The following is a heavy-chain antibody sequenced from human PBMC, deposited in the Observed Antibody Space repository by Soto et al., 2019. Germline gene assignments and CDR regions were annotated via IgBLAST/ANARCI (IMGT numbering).Heavy chain of an antibody. V-gene: IGHV3-23*01. J-gene: IGHJ4*02. D-gene: IGHD3-10*01. Sequence: EVQLLESGGGLVQPGGSLRLSCAASGFAFNTYAMYWVRQAPGKGLEWVSSISGSGDRTYYADSVKGRFTISRDNSANTLYLEMKSLRAEDTAVYYCANSDRGGSGNASFWGQGTLVTVSS. CDR3: ANSDRGGSGNASF. CDR2: ISGSGDRT. CDR1: GFAFNTYA.